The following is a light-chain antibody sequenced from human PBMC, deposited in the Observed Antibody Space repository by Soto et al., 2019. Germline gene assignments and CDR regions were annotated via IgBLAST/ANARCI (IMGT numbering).Light chain of an antibody. CDR3: QQSYSMPRT. J-gene: IGKJ1*01. CDR2: ATS. CDR1: QSVLYSSNNKNY. Sequence: DLVMTQSPDSLAVSLGERATINCKSSQSVLYSSNNKNYLAWYQQKPGKAPELLIYATSHLQSGVPSRFSGSGSGTDFTLTINSLQPEDFATYYCQQSYSMPRTFGQGTKVDI. V-gene: IGKV4-1*01.